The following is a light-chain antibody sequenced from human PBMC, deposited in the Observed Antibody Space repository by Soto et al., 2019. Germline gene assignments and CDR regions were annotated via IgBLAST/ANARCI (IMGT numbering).Light chain of an antibody. J-gene: IGKJ2*01. CDR1: QSVNSN. CDR2: GAS. CDR3: QQHNSWPPV. Sequence: EIVMTQSPATLSVSPGERATLSCRASQSVNSNLAWYQQKPGHSPRLLIYGASTRVTGIPARVRGSGSGTEFTLTISSLQSEDFAIYYCQQHNSWPPVFGQGTKLEIK. V-gene: IGKV3-15*01.